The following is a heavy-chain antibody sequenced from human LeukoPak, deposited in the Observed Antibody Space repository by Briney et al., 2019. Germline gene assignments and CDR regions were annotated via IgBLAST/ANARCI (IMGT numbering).Heavy chain of an antibody. CDR2: IYYGGST. Sequence: PSETLSLTCTVSGGSISSYYWSWIRQPPGKGLEWIGYIYYGGSTNYNPSLKSRVTISVDTSKNQFSLKLSSVTAADTAVYYCARGSTSMGYYFDYWGQGTLVTVSS. J-gene: IGHJ4*02. D-gene: IGHD2-2*01. CDR3: ARGSTSMGYYFDY. CDR1: GGSISSYY. V-gene: IGHV4-59*12.